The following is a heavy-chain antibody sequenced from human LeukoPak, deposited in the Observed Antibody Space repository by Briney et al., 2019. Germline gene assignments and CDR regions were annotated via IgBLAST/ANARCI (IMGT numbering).Heavy chain of an antibody. V-gene: IGHV3-66*01. CDR1: GITVSSNY. Sequence: PGVSLRLSCAASGITVSSNYMTWVRQAPGKGLEWVSVMYSGGSPYYADSVKGRFTVSRDNSKNTLYLQMNSLRGEDTAVYYCARDDSGYGGFDYWGQGTLVT. J-gene: IGHJ4*02. CDR2: MYSGGSP. D-gene: IGHD5-12*01. CDR3: ARDDSGYGGFDY.